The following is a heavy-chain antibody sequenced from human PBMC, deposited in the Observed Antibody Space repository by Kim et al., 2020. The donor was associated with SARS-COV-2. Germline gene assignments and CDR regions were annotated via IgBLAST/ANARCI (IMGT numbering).Heavy chain of an antibody. V-gene: IGHV3-53*01. CDR3: ARDATYYYDSNAFDI. Sequence: GGSLRLSCAASGFTVSSNYMSWVRQAPGKGLEWVSVIYSGGSAYYADSVKGRFTISRDNSKNTLYLQMNSLRAEDTAVYYCARDATYYYDSNAFDIWGQGTMVTVSS. CDR2: IYSGGSA. J-gene: IGHJ3*02. D-gene: IGHD3-22*01. CDR1: GFTVSSNY.